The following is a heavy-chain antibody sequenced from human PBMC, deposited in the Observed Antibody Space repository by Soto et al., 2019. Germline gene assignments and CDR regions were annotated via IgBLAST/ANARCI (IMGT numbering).Heavy chain of an antibody. J-gene: IGHJ4*02. CDR1: GFTFNNYG. CDR3: AGGKYYFDY. CDR2: ISYVGSNK. V-gene: IGHV3-33*01. D-gene: IGHD1-26*01. Sequence: QVHLVESGGGVVQPGRSLRLSCAASGFTFNNYGMHWARQAPGKGLEWVAFISYVGSNKYYPDSVKGRFTISRDNSKNTLYLQMNSLRAEDTAMYYCAGGKYYFDYCGQGTLVTVSS.